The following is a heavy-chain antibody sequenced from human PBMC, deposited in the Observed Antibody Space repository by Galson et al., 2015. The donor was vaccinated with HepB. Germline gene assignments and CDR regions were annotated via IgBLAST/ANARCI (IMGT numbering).Heavy chain of an antibody. CDR2: ISAYNGNT. CDR3: ARVYCGGDCYFVDGEDY. J-gene: IGHJ4*02. CDR1: GYTFTSYG. D-gene: IGHD2-21*01. Sequence: QSGAEVKKPGASVKVSCKASGYTFTSYGISWVRQAPGQGLEWMGWISAYNGNTNYAQKLQGRVTMTTDTSTSTAYMELRSLRSDDTAVYYCARVYCGGDCYFVDGEDYWGQGTLVTVSS. V-gene: IGHV1-18*01.